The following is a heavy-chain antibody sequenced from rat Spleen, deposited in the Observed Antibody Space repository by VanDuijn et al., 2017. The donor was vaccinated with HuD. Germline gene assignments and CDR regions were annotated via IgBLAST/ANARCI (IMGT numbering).Heavy chain of an antibody. J-gene: IGHJ2*01. CDR1: GLSFSNYD. CDR3: ATDGG. D-gene: IGHD1-12*02. CDR2: ISTGGGST. V-gene: IGHV5-25*01. Sequence: EVQLVESGGGLVQPGRSMKLSCAASGLSFSNYDMAWVRQAPTKGLEWVASISTGGGSTYYRGSVKGRFTISRDNAKSTLYLQMDSLRSDDTATYYCATDGGWGQGVMVTVSS.